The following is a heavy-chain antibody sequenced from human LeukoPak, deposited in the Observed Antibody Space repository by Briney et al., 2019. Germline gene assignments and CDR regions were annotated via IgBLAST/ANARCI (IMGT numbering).Heavy chain of an antibody. CDR1: GFTFSSYA. D-gene: IGHD1-26*01. V-gene: IGHV3-23*01. CDR3: AKKVGASYYFDY. CDR2: IRGSGGST. J-gene: IGHJ4*02. Sequence: PGGSLRPSCAASGFTFSSYAMSWVRQTPGKGLEWVSAIRGSGGSTYYADSVKGRFTISRDNSKNTLYLQMNSLRAEDTAVYYCAKKVGASYYFDYWGQGTLVTVSS.